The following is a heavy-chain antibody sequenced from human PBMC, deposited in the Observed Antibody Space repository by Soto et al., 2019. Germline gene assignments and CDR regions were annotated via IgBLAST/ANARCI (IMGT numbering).Heavy chain of an antibody. CDR1: GGTFSSYA. CDR2: IIPIFGTA. CDR3: ARDGNWNYGRGYYYGMDV. Sequence: ASVKVSCKASGGTFSSYAISWVRQAPGQGLEWMGGIIPIFGTANYAQKFQGRVTITADESTSTAYMELSSLRSEDTAVYYCARDGNWNYGRGYYYGMDVWGQGTTVTVS. J-gene: IGHJ6*02. V-gene: IGHV1-69*13. D-gene: IGHD1-7*01.